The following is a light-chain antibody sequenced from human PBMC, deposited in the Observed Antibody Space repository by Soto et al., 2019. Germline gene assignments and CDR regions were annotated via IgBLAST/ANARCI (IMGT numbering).Light chain of an antibody. CDR2: DAS. CDR1: QSVNSY. Sequence: EIVLTQSPATLSLSPGERATLSCRASQSVNSYLAWYQQKPGQAPRLVIYDASNRATGIPARFSGSGSGTDFTLTISSLEPEDFALYYCHQRHPWPRGTFGQGTKVEIK. V-gene: IGKV3-11*01. CDR3: HQRHPWPRGT. J-gene: IGKJ1*01.